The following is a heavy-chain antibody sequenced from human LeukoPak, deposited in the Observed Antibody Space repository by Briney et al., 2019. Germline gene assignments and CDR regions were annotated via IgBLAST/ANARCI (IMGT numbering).Heavy chain of an antibody. CDR1: GYTFTSYG. Sequence: GASVKVSCKVSGYTFTSYGISWVRQAPGQGLEWMGWISAYNGNTNYAQKLQGRVTMTTDTSTSTAYMELRSLRSDDTAVYYCARCGRYSGYYYGVAFDIWGQGTMVTVSS. V-gene: IGHV1-18*01. CDR3: ARCGRYSGYYYGVAFDI. D-gene: IGHD3-22*01. J-gene: IGHJ3*02. CDR2: ISAYNGNT.